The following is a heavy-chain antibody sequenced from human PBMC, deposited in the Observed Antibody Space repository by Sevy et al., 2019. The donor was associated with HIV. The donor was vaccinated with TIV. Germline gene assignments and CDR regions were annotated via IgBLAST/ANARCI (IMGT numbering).Heavy chain of an antibody. V-gene: IGHV4-34*01. CDR1: SGSFSDFY. CDR3: VGLDTKVKIFGVPRGAY. J-gene: IGHJ4*02. Sequence: SETLSLTCTVYSGSFSDFYWNWIRQSPGKGLEWMGEINYREDNNYNPSLKSRGIISADASNRQFSLKLTSGTAADTAVYYCVGLDTKVKIFGVPRGAYWGPGTLVTVSS. CDR2: INYREDN. D-gene: IGHD3-3*01.